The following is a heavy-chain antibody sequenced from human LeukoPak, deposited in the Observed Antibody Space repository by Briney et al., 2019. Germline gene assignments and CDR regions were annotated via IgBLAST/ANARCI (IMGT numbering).Heavy chain of an antibody. CDR2: ISSSTSYI. J-gene: IGHJ4*02. D-gene: IGHD3-10*01. Sequence: GGSLRLSCAASGFTFSSYSMNWVRQAPGKGLEWVSSISSSTSYIYYADSVKGRFTISRDSAKNSLYLQMNSLRAEGTAVYYCARGLDNYGSGSSDWGQGTLVTVSS. CDR3: ARGLDNYGSGSSD. CDR1: GFTFSSYS. V-gene: IGHV3-21*01.